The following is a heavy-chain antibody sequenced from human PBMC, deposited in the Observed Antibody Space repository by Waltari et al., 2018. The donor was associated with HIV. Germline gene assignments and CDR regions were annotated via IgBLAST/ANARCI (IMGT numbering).Heavy chain of an antibody. Sequence: SLRISCVGSGFSFSDFYLSWIRQAPGKGLEWVSYISSSVETKYYADSVKGRFTISRDNAKKSMYLQMNSLRTEDTAVYYCARRAYCGDDCYDVFDIWGQGTMVTVSP. D-gene: IGHD2-21*02. CDR3: ARRAYCGDDCYDVFDI. CDR2: ISSSVETK. J-gene: IGHJ3*02. V-gene: IGHV3-11*01. CDR1: GFSFSDFY.